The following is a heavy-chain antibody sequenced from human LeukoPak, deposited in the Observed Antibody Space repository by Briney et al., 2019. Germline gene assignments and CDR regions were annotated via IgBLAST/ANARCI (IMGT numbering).Heavy chain of an antibody. CDR1: GFTFSSYN. CDR3: ARSGDYGDYTGY. V-gene: IGHV3-48*02. J-gene: IGHJ4*02. D-gene: IGHD4-17*01. Sequence: PGGSLRLSCAASGFTFSSYNMNWVRQAPGKGLEWVSYISSSSSNIQYADSVKGRFTISRDNAKNSLYLQMNSLRDEDTAVYHCARSGDYGDYTGYWGQGTLVTVSS. CDR2: ISSSSSNI.